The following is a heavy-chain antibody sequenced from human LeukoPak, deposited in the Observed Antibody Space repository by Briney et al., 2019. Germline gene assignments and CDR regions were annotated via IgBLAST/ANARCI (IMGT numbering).Heavy chain of an antibody. D-gene: IGHD6-13*01. CDR2: INPNSGGT. CDR1: GYTFTSYD. V-gene: IGHV1-2*06. Sequence: GASVKVSCKASGYTFTSYDINWVRQATGQGLEWMGRINPNSGGTNYAQKFQGRVTMTRDTSISTAYMELSRLRSDGPAVYYCARSDRSSRFDYWGQGTLVTVSS. J-gene: IGHJ4*02. CDR3: ARSDRSSRFDY.